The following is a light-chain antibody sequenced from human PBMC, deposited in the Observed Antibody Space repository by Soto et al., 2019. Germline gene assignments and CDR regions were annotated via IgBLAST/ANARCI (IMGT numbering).Light chain of an antibody. Sequence: EIVLTQSPATLSLSPGERATLSCWASQSVNRYLVWYQQKPGQAPRLLMYDASKRATGIPARFSGSGSGTDFTLTINRLEPEDFAVYYCQLYGISPHFGQGTRLEIK. CDR3: QLYGISPH. J-gene: IGKJ5*01. CDR2: DAS. V-gene: IGKV3-11*01. CDR1: QSVNRY.